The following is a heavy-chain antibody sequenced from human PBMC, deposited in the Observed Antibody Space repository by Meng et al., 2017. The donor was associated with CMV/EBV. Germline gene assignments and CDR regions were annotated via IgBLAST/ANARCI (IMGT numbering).Heavy chain of an antibody. CDR2: INHSGST. J-gene: IGHJ4*02. CDR1: GGSFSGYY. CDR3: ASSLTYPDY. V-gene: IGHV4-34*01. D-gene: IGHD2-15*01. Sequence: QLPLKQGGAGLLTPSETLPLTCAVYGGSFSGYYWSWIRQPPGKGLEWIGEINHSGSTNYNPSLKSRVTISVDTSKNQFSLKLSSVTAADTAVYYCASSLTYPDYWGQGTLVTVSS.